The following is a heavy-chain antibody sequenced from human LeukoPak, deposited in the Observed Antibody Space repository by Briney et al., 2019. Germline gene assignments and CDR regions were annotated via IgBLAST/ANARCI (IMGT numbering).Heavy chain of an antibody. D-gene: IGHD2-2*01. CDR2: INAGNGNT. J-gene: IGHJ4*02. Sequence: ASVKVSCKASGYTFTSYVMHWVRQAPGQRLEWMGWINAGNGNTKYSQEFQGRVTITRDTSASTAYLQWSSLKASDTAMYYCARHTDYFLPAAINYWGQGTLVTVSS. CDR3: ARHTDYFLPAAINY. CDR1: GYTFTSYV. V-gene: IGHV1-3*03.